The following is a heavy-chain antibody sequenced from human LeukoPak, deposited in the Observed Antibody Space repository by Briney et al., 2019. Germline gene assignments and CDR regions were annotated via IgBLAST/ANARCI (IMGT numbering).Heavy chain of an antibody. CDR3: ARGYCSPTLCHHGAFDI. CDR2: IYPVDSDI. CDR1: GYTFTNYW. Sequence: PGESLKISCKGSGYTFTNYWIGWVRQMAGKGLEWVAIIYPVDSDISYSPSFQGQVTISVDKSISTAYLHWSSLKASDTAMYYCARGYCSPTLCHHGAFDIWGQGTEVTVSS. V-gene: IGHV5-51*01. J-gene: IGHJ3*02. D-gene: IGHD2-15*01.